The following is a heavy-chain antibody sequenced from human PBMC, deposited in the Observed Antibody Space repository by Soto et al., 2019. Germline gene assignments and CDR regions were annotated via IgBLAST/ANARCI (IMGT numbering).Heavy chain of an antibody. Sequence: KPSETLSLTCAVYGGSFSGYYWSWIRQPPGKGLEWIGEINHSGSTNYNPSLKSRVTISVDTSKNQFSLKLSSVTAADTAVYYCARTLFDFWSGYPFDYWGQGTMVTVYS. V-gene: IGHV4-34*01. CDR1: GGSFSGYY. D-gene: IGHD3-3*01. J-gene: IGHJ4*02. CDR3: ARTLFDFWSGYPFDY. CDR2: INHSGST.